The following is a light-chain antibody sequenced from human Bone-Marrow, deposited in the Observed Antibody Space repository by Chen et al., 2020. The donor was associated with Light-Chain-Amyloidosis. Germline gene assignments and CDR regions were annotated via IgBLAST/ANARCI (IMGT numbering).Light chain of an antibody. J-gene: IGLJ1*01. Sequence: QSALTQPASASGSPGQSITIPCTGTSSDVGGDNHVSWYQQHPAKAPKLIVYEVTNRPSWVPDRFSGSKSDNTASLTISGLQTGDEADYFFSSYTITNALVFGSGTRVTVL. V-gene: IGLV2-14*01. CDR1: SSDVGGDNH. CDR2: EVT. CDR3: SSYTITNALV.